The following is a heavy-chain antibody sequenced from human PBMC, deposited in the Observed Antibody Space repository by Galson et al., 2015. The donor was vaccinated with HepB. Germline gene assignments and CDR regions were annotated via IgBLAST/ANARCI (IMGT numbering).Heavy chain of an antibody. CDR3: AREISTVPGVVTRYYYYYYMDV. V-gene: IGHV3-21*01. J-gene: IGHJ6*03. CDR2: ISSSSSYI. Sequence: SLRLSCAASGFTFSSYSMNWVRQAPGKGLEWVSSISSSSSYIYYADSVKGRFTISRDNAKNSLYLQMNSLRAEDTAVYYCAREISTVPGVVTRYYYYYYMDVWGKGTTVTVSS. CDR1: GFTFSSYS. D-gene: IGHD3-3*01.